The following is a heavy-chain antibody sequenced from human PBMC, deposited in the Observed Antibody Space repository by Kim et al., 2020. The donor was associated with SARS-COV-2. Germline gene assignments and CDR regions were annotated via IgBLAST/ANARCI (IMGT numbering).Heavy chain of an antibody. J-gene: IGHJ2*01. Sequence: GGSLRLSCAASGFTFGSSAMNWVRQAPGKGLEWVAGIFSSGSGTYYADSVKGRFTISRDNSQNTVYLQMNNLRPDDTAVYYCARYLHITTVPFYWYFDLWRSGNLVTVPS. V-gene: IGHV3-23*01. D-gene: IGHD1-20*01. CDR2: IFSSGSGT. CDR3: ARYLHITTVPFYWYFDL. CDR1: GFTFGSSA.